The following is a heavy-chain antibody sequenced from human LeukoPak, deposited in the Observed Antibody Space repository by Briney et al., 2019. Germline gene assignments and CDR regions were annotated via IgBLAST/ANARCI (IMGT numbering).Heavy chain of an antibody. J-gene: IGHJ3*02. Sequence: GGSLRLPCAASGFTLAIYHMSWVRQAPGKGLEWVATIRGDGVYYADSVKGRFTISRDDSKNTVYVQMNSLRAEDTAVYYCAKSRVEVAGTGGFDTWGRGTLVAVSS. CDR2: IRGDGV. CDR3: AKSRVEVAGTGGFDT. D-gene: IGHD6-13*01. V-gene: IGHV3-23*01. CDR1: GFTLAIYH.